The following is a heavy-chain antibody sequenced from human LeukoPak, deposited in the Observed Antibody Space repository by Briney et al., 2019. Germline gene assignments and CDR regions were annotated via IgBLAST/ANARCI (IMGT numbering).Heavy chain of an antibody. CDR3: AREYSSGPGEFDY. CDR1: GLSVSSSY. D-gene: IGHD6-19*01. J-gene: IGHJ4*02. Sequence: GGSLRLSCAASGLSVSSSYMSWVRQAPGKGLEWVSTTFPGGSTYSADSVKGRFTLSRDTSKNTIYLQMNSLRAEDTAVYYCAREYSSGPGEFDYWGQGTLVTVSS. V-gene: IGHV3-53*01. CDR2: TFPGGST.